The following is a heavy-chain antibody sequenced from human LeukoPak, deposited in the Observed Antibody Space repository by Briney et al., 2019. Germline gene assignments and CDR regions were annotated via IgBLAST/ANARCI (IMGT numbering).Heavy chain of an antibody. CDR2: INFAIIIK. D-gene: IGHD2-15*01. CDR3: ARGRQCNGGSCYADYFYYYMDV. Sequence: PVRSLRLSCAASGFSFSDYYINWIRQAPGKGLEWVSYINFAIIIKHYAESVKGRFTVSRDNAKNSVILQMNSLRAEDTAAYYCARGRQCNGGSCYADYFYYYMDVWGKGTT. CDR1: GFSFSDYY. J-gene: IGHJ6*03. V-gene: IGHV3-11*04.